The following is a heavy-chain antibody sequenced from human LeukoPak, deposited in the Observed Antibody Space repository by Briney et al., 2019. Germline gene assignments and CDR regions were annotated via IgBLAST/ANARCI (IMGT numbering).Heavy chain of an antibody. CDR2: IYYSGST. CDR1: GGSISSGDYY. CDR3: ASSPRYLHSVGGIGFDP. D-gene: IGHD3-10*01. V-gene: IGHV4-30-4*08. Sequence: PSQTLSLTCTVSGGSISSGDYYWSWIRQPPGKGLEWIGYIYYSGSTYYNPSLKSRVTISVDTSKNQFSLKLSSVTAADTAVYYCASSPRYLHSVGGIGFDPWGQGTLVTVSS. J-gene: IGHJ5*02.